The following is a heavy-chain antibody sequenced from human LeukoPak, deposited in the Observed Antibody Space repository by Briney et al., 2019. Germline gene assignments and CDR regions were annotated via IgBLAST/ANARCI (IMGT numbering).Heavy chain of an antibody. V-gene: IGHV3-11*06. Sequence: GGSLRLSCAASGFTFSDYYMSWIRQAPGKGLEWVSYISSSSSTSTNYADSVKGRFTISRDNAKNSLYLQMNSLRAEDTAVYYCARDPPNAWGQGTLVTVSS. CDR3: ARDPPNA. CDR2: ISSSSSTST. J-gene: IGHJ5*02. D-gene: IGHD2-8*01. CDR1: GFTFSDYY.